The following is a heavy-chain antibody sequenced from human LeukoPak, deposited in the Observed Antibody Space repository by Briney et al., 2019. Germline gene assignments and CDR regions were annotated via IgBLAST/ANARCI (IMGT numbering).Heavy chain of an antibody. D-gene: IGHD4-17*01. J-gene: IGHJ3*02. CDR1: GGTFSSYA. Sequence: GASVKVSCKASGGTFSSYAISWVRQAPGQGLEWMGGIIPIFGTANYAQKFQGRVTITADESTSTAYMELSSLRSEDTAVYYCARSSTVTHEDASDIWGQGTMVTVSS. CDR2: IIPIFGTA. V-gene: IGHV1-69*13. CDR3: ARSSTVTHEDASDI.